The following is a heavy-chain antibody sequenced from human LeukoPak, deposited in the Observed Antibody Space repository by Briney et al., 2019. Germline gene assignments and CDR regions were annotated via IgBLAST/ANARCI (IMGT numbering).Heavy chain of an antibody. CDR3: SGGRGPYYFDY. D-gene: IGHD6-25*01. J-gene: IGHJ4*02. CDR2: ISYDGSNK. V-gene: IGHV3-30-3*01. CDR1: GFSFDDYP. Sequence: PGGSLRLSCAASGFSFDDYPMPWVRQAPGKGLEWVAVISYDGSNKYYADSVKGRFTISRDNSKNSLYLQMNSLRAEDTAVYYCSGGRGPYYFDYWGQGTLVTVSS.